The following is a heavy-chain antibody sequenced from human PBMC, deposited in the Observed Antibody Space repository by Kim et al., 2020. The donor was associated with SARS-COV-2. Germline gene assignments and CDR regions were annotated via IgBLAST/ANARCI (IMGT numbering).Heavy chain of an antibody. D-gene: IGHD3-10*01. CDR1: GGSISSSSYY. CDR2: IYYSGST. J-gene: IGHJ5*02. Sequence: SETLSLTCTVSGGSISSSSYYWGWIRQPPGKGLEWIGSIYYSGSTYYNPSLKSRVTISVDTSKNQFSLKLSSVTAADTAVYYCARFLIHYGSGIHGDWFDPWGQGTLVTVSS. V-gene: IGHV4-39*07. CDR3: ARFLIHYGSGIHGDWFDP.